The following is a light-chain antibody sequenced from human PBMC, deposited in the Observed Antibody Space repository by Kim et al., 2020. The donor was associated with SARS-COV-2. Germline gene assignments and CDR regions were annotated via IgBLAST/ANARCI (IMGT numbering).Light chain of an antibody. J-gene: IGKJ4*01. CDR2: GAS. Sequence: TGEHAHRPCSANQRFRPNCFAWYQQRPGHAPTLLLYGASTRTTDIPDRFTGTGSGTDFILTITRLEPEDFAVYYCQQYGTSPLLTFGGGTKVDIK. V-gene: IGKV3-20*01. CDR1: QRFRPNC. CDR3: QQYGTSPLLT.